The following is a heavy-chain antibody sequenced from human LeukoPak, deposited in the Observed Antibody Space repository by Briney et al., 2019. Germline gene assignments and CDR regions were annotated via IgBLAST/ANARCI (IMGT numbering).Heavy chain of an antibody. CDR2: IYYSGST. Sequence: SETLSLTCTVSGGSISSYYWCWIRQPPGKGLEWIGYIYYSGSTNYNPSLKSRVTISVDTSKNQFSLKLSSVTAADTAVYYCARESRITGTIDYWGQGTLVTVSS. CDR1: GGSISSYY. J-gene: IGHJ4*02. D-gene: IGHD1-20*01. V-gene: IGHV4-59*01. CDR3: ARESRITGTIDY.